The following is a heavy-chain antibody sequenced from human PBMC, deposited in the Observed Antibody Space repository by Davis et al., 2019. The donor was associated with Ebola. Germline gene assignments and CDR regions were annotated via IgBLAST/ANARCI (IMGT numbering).Heavy chain of an antibody. CDR1: GFTFSSYW. CDR2: IKQDGSEK. CDR3: AKDRHRLWFGELSHDDAFDI. V-gene: IGHV3-7*01. Sequence: PGGSLRLSCAASGFTFSSYWMSWVRQAPGKGLEWVANIKQDGSEKYYVDSVKGRFTISRDNSKNTLYLQMNSLRAEDTAVYYCAKDRHRLWFGELSHDDAFDIWGQGTMVTVSS. J-gene: IGHJ3*02. D-gene: IGHD3-10*01.